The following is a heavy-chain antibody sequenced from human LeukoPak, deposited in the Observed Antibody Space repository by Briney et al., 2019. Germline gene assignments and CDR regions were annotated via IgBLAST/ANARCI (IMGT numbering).Heavy chain of an antibody. Sequence: GGSLRLSCAASGFPFSSYWMSWVRPAPGKGLEWVANIKQDGSEKYYVDSVKGRFTISRDNAKNSLYLQMNSLRAEDTALYYCASGRQLGYWGQGTLVTVSS. V-gene: IGHV3-7*01. CDR3: ASGRQLGY. CDR2: IKQDGSEK. J-gene: IGHJ4*02. CDR1: GFPFSSYW. D-gene: IGHD3-16*01.